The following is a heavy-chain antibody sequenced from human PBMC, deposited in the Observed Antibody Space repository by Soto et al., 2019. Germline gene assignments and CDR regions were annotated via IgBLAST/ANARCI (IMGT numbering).Heavy chain of an antibody. V-gene: IGHV3-23*01. CDR1: GFTFSSYA. D-gene: IGHD1-26*01. Sequence: EGQLLESGGGLVQPGGSLRLSCVASGFTFSSYAMRWVRQAPVKGLVWVSAISGSGGITYYADSVKGRFTISRDNSKNPLYLQMNSLRAEDTAVYYCARRGSGSYYDYWGQGTLVTVSS. CDR3: ARRGSGSYYDY. CDR2: ISGSGGIT. J-gene: IGHJ4*02.